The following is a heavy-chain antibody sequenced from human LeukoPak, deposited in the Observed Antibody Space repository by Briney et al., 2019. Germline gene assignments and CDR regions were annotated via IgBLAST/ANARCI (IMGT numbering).Heavy chain of an antibody. CDR3: AKESGKFDY. J-gene: IGHJ4*02. CDR1: GLNFDDSA. CDR2: ISADGGST. Sequence: PGGPLRLSCVASGLNFDDSAMRWVRQAPGKGLEWVSLISADGGSTFSADSVKGRFSISRDNSKNSLYLQMNSLRSEDTAMYYCAKESGKFDYWGQGTLVAVSS. V-gene: IGHV3-43*02.